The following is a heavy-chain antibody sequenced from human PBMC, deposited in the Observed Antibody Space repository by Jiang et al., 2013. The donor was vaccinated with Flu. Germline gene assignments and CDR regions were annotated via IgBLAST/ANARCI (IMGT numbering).Heavy chain of an antibody. Sequence: STNYNPSLKSRVTISVDTSKNQFSLKLSSVTAADTAVYYCARVIAVAGSFYGMDVWGQGTTVTVSS. D-gene: IGHD6-19*01. CDR3: ARVIAVAGSFYGMDV. J-gene: IGHJ6*02. V-gene: IGHV4-59*01. CDR2: ST.